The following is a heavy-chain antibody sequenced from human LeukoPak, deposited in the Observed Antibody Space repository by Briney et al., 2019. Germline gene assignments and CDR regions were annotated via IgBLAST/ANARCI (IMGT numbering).Heavy chain of an antibody. Sequence: GGSLRLSCAASGFTFSSYAMTWVRQAPGKGLEWVSAISASGGSTYYADSVKGRFTISRDNSKNTLYLQMNSLRAEDTAVYYCANGGSGYPYDLDYWGQGTLVTVSS. V-gene: IGHV3-23*01. CDR2: ISASGGST. CDR1: GFTFSSYA. CDR3: ANGGSGYPYDLDY. J-gene: IGHJ4*02. D-gene: IGHD3-22*01.